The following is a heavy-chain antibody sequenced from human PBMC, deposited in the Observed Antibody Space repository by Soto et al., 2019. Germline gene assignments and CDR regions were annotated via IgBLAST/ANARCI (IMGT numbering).Heavy chain of an antibody. Sequence: QVLLVESGGGLVKAGGSLRLSCAASGFTFSDYYMSWVRQTPGKGLEWISYISTRGTYTNYADSVKGRFTISRDNTKNSLYLQMDSLRVEDTAVYYCARDLAWKRGKVGRYYYGMDVWGQGTTVTVSS. V-gene: IGHV3-11*06. CDR2: ISTRGTYT. D-gene: IGHD1-1*01. CDR1: GFTFSDYY. J-gene: IGHJ6*02. CDR3: ARDLAWKRGKVGRYYYGMDV.